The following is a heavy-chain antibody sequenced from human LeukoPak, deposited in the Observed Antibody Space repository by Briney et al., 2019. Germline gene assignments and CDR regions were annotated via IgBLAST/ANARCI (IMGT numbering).Heavy chain of an antibody. V-gene: IGHV4-59*01. CDR2: IYNSGST. CDR3: ASLARDSSGYDRFDY. Sequence: SETLSLTCAVSGGSISSNYWSWIRQPPGKGLEWVWYIYNSGSTNYNPSLKSRVTMSVDTSKNQFSLKLSSVTAADTAVYYCASLARDSSGYDRFDYWGQGTLVTVSS. D-gene: IGHD3-22*01. CDR1: GGSISSNY. J-gene: IGHJ4*02.